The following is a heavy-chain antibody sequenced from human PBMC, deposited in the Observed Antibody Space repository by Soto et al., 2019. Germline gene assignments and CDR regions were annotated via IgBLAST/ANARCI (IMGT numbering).Heavy chain of an antibody. CDR2: IWYDGSNK. Sequence: QVQLVESGGGVVQPGRSLRLSCAASGFTFSSYGMHWVRQAPGKGLEWVAVIWYDGSNKYYADSVKGRFTISRDNSKNTLYLQMNSLRAEDTAVYYCARDRLTGYSSILTNNWFDPWGQGPLVTVSS. D-gene: IGHD3-9*01. J-gene: IGHJ5*02. CDR1: GFTFSSYG. V-gene: IGHV3-33*01. CDR3: ARDRLTGYSSILTNNWFDP.